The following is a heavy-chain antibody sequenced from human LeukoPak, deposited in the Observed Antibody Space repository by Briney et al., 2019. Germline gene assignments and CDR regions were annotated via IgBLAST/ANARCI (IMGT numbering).Heavy chain of an antibody. CDR3: ARESPYCGGDCENWFDP. V-gene: IGHV4-4*02. D-gene: IGHD2-21*02. CDR1: GDSISSSNW. Sequence: SETLSLTCAVSGDSISSSNWWSWVRQSPGKGLEWIGSIYYSGSTYYNPSLKSRVTISVDTSKNQFSLKLSSVTAADTAVYYCARESPYCGGDCENWFDPWGQGTLVTVSS. CDR2: IYYSGST. J-gene: IGHJ5*02.